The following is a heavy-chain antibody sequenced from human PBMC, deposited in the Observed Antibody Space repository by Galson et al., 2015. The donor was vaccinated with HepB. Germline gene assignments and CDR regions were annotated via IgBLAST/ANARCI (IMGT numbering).Heavy chain of an antibody. D-gene: IGHD5-24*01. V-gene: IGHV3-11*06. J-gene: IGHJ4*02. CDR3: ARDGPEDGYNRYSFDY. CDR1: GFTFSDYY. Sequence: SLRLSCAASGFTFSDYYMSWIRQAPGKGLEWVSYISSSSSYTNYADSVKGRFTISRDNAKNSLYLQMNSLRAEDTAVYYCARDGPEDGYNRYSFDYWGQGTLVTVSS. CDR2: ISSSSSYT.